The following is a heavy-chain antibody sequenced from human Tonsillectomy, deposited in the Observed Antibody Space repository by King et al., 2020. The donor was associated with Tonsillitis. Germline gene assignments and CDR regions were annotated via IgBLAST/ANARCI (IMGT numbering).Heavy chain of an antibody. CDR1: GYTFTSYY. CDR2: INPSGGST. D-gene: IGHD6-19*01. J-gene: IGHJ4*02. V-gene: IGHV1-46*03. Sequence: QLVQSGAEVKKPGASVKVSCKASGYTFTSYYMHWVRQAPGQGLEWMGMINPSGGSTSYAQKFQGRVTMTRDTSTRTVYMELNSLRSEDTAVYYCARKQWLGLGFYYWGQGTLVTVSS. CDR3: ARKQWLGLGFYY.